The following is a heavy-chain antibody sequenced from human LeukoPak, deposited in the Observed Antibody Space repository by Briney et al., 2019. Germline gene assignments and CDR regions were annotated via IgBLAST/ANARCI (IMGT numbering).Heavy chain of an antibody. V-gene: IGHV5-51*01. CDR3: ARLELPSYYFDY. CDR1: GYSFNSYW. CDR2: IYPGDSDT. J-gene: IGHJ4*02. Sequence: DSLKISCKGSGYSFNSYWIGWVRQTPGKGLEWMGIIYPGDSDTRYSPSFQGQVTISADKSITTVYLQWSSLKASDTALYYCARLELPSYYFDYWGQGTLVTVSS. D-gene: IGHD2-15*01.